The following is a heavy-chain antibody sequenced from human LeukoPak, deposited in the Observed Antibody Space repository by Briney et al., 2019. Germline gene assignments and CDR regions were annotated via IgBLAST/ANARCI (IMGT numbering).Heavy chain of an antibody. J-gene: IGHJ4*02. Sequence: GGSLRLSCAASGFTFSSYGMHWVRQAPGKGLEWVAFIRYDGSNKYYADSVKGRFTISRDNSKNTLYLQMNSLRAEDTAVYYCAKDLGSGSHYFDYWGQGTLVTVSS. V-gene: IGHV3-30*02. CDR2: IRYDGSNK. D-gene: IGHD1-26*01. CDR1: GFTFSSYG. CDR3: AKDLGSGSHYFDY.